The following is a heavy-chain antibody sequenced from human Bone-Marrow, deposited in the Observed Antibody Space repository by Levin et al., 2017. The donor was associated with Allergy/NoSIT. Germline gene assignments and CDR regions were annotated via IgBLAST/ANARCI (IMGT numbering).Heavy chain of an antibody. V-gene: IGHV1-2*02. D-gene: IGHD6-19*01. CDR1: GYTFTGNY. J-gene: IGHJ4*02. CDR2: ISPISGGT. CDR3: ARLQWPLFNH. Sequence: ASVKVSCKASGYTFTGNYLHWLRQAPGQGLEWLGWISPISGGTKFAQKFQGRVTLTRDTSISTAYLELSGLRSDDTAVYYCARLQWPLFNHWGQGTLVSVSA.